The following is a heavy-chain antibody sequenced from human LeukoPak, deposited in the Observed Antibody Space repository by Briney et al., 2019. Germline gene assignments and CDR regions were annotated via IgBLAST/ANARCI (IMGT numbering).Heavy chain of an antibody. CDR1: GFTFSSYA. CDR3: AKEEPDVLLWFRELPGEGYFDY. J-gene: IGHJ4*02. V-gene: IGHV3-23*01. D-gene: IGHD3-10*01. Sequence: GGSLRLSCAASGFTFSSYAMSWVRQAPGKGLEWVSAISGSGGSTYYADSVKGRFTIPRDNSKNTLYLQMNSLRAEDTAVYYCAKEEPDVLLWFRELPGEGYFDYWGQGTLVTVSS. CDR2: ISGSGGST.